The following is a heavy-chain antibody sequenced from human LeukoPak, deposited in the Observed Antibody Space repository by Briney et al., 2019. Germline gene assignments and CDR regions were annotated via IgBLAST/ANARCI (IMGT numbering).Heavy chain of an antibody. CDR1: GFTFSSYW. Sequence: GGSLRLSCAASGFTFSSYWMSWVRQAPGKGLEWVANIKQDGSEKYYVDSVKGRFTISRDNAKNSLYLQMNSLRAEDTAVYYCAAGYDILTFAFDIWGQGTMVTVSS. CDR2: IKQDGSEK. D-gene: IGHD3-9*01. J-gene: IGHJ3*02. CDR3: AAGYDILTFAFDI. V-gene: IGHV3-7*01.